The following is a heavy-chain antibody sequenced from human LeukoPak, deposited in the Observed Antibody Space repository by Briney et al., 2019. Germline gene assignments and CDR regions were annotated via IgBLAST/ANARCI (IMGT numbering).Heavy chain of an antibody. CDR2: INHSGST. D-gene: IGHD3-16*01. CDR1: GFTFSSYG. V-gene: IGHV4-34*01. Sequence: GSLRLSCAASGFTFSSYGMSWVRQPPGKGLEWIGEINHSGSTNYNPSLKSRVTISVDTSKNQFSLKLSSVTAADTAVYYCARGWGFFLSYWGQGTLVTVSS. CDR3: ARGWGFFLSY. J-gene: IGHJ4*02.